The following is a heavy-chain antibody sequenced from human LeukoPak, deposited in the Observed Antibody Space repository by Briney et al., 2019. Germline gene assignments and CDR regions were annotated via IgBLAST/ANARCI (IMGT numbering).Heavy chain of an antibody. J-gene: IGHJ4*02. CDR1: GFTFSSYG. Sequence: GGSLRLSCAASGFTFSSYGMHWVRQAPGKGLEWVAFIRYDGSNKYYADSVKGRFTISRDNSKNTLYLQMNSLRAEDTAVYYCAKDPWIQLWSYYFDYWGQGTLVTVSS. CDR3: AKDPWIQLWSYYFDY. D-gene: IGHD5-18*01. V-gene: IGHV3-30*02. CDR2: IRYDGSNK.